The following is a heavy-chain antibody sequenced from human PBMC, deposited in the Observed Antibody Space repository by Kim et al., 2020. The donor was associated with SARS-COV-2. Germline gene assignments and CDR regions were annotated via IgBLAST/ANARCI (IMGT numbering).Heavy chain of an antibody. CDR1: SDSISNSNYY. CDR2: IYYSGST. V-gene: IGHV4-39*01. CDR3: ARHVSACSTWNKGAMDY. D-gene: IGHD6-13*01. Sequence: SETLSLTCTVSSDSISNSNYYWAWIRQPPGKGLEWIGEIYYSGSTYYNPSLKSRVTISVDTSKNQFSLKVNSVTAADTAVYYCARHVSACSTWNKGAMDYWGQGTLVTVSS. J-gene: IGHJ4*02.